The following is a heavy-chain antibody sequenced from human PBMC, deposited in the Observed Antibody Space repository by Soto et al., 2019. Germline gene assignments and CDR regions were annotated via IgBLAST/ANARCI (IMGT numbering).Heavy chain of an antibody. CDR2: IRSKAYGGTT. CDR3: TRNPWGLDEVYYFDY. J-gene: IGHJ4*02. D-gene: IGHD3-16*01. CDR1: GFTFGDYV. Sequence: SGGSLRLSCTASGFTFGDYVMSWVRQAPGKGLEWVGFIRSKAYGGTTEYAASVKGRFTISRDDSKSIAYLQMNSLKTEDTAVYYCTRNPWGLDEVYYFDYWGQGTLVTVSS. V-gene: IGHV3-49*04.